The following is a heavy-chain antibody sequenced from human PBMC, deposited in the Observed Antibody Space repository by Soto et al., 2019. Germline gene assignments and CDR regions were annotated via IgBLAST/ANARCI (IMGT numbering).Heavy chain of an antibody. J-gene: IGHJ4*02. CDR1: GFTFSNAW. V-gene: IGHV3-15*01. Sequence: EVQLVESGGGLVKPGGSLRLSCAASGFTFSNAWMSWVRQAPGKGLEWVGRIKSKTDGGTTDYAAPVKGRFTSSRDDSKNTLYLQMNSLKTEDTAVYYCTTEPSKTGVDYWGKGTLVTVSS. CDR2: IKSKTDGGTT. CDR3: TTEPSKTGVDY. D-gene: IGHD4-4*01.